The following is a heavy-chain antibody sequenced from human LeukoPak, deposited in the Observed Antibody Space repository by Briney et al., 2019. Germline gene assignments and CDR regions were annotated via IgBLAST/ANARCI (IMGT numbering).Heavy chain of an antibody. D-gene: IGHD4-17*01. CDR2: INWNGGST. V-gene: IGHV3-20*04. Sequence: SLXXXCXASGFTFDDYGMSWVRQAPGKGLEWVSGINWNGGSTGYADSVKGRFTISRDNAKNSLYLQMNSLRAEDTALYYCAXDSYGXGDHNDAFDIWGQGTMVTVSS. J-gene: IGHJ3*02. CDR1: GFTFDDYG. CDR3: AXDSYGXGDHNDAFDI.